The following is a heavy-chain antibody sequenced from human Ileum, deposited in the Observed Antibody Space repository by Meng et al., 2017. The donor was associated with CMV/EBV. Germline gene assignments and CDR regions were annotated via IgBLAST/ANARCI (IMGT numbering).Heavy chain of an antibody. CDR2: INTDGSST. CDR1: GFTLCASV. CDR3: AKESGTSGRAGYFGY. J-gene: IGHJ4*02. Sequence: SGFTLCASVMHWFLQAAWEGLVYVSAINTDGSSTHYADSVKDRFIISKDDSKNTLYLQMGGLRAEDTAMYYCAKESGTSGRAGYFGYWGQGTLVTVSS. D-gene: IGHD6-19*01. V-gene: IGHV3-64*02.